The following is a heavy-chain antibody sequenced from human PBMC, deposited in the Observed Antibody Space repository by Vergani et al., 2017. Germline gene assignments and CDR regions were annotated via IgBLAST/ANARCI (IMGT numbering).Heavy chain of an antibody. CDR2: IKQDGSEK. CDR1: GFTFSSYW. V-gene: IGHV3-7*01. Sequence: EVQLVESGGGLVQPGGSLRLSCAASGFTFSSYWMSWVRQAPGKGLEWVANIKQDGSEKYYVDSVKGPFTISRDNAKNSLYLQMNNLRVEDTAVYFCARSHHGYTYGGYISQFDPWGQGTLVTVSS. J-gene: IGHJ5*02. D-gene: IGHD5-18*01. CDR3: ARSHHGYTYGGYISQFDP.